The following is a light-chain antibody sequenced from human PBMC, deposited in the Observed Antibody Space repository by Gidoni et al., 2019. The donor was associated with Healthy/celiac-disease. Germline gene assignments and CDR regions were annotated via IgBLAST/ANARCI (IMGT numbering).Light chain of an antibody. CDR1: SSNIGSNY. Sequence: QSVLPQPPSASGTPGQRVTLSCSGSSSNIGSNYVYWYQQLPGTAPKLLIYRNNQRPSGVPDRFSGSKSGTSASLAISGLRSEDEADYYCAAWDDSLSGHVVFGGGTKLTVL. V-gene: IGLV1-47*01. CDR3: AAWDDSLSGHVV. CDR2: RNN. J-gene: IGLJ2*01.